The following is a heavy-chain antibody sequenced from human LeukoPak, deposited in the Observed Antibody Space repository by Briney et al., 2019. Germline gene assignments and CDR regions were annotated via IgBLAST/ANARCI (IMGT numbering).Heavy chain of an antibody. J-gene: IGHJ1*01. Sequence: SVKVSCKASGGTFSSYAISWVRQAPGQGLEWMGRIIPILGIANYAQKFQGRVTITADKSTSTAYMELSSLRSEDTAVYYCARHYGDYEAEYFQHWGQGTLVTVSS. CDR1: GGTFSSYA. V-gene: IGHV1-69*04. D-gene: IGHD4-17*01. CDR3: ARHYGDYEAEYFQH. CDR2: IIPILGIA.